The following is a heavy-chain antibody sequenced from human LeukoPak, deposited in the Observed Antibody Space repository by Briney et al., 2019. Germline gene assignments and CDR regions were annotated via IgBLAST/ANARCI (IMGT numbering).Heavy chain of an antibody. Sequence: SETLSLTCAVYGGSFSGYSWSWIRQPPGKGLEWIGEINHSGSTNYNPSLKSRVTISVDTSKNQFSLKLSSVTAADTAVYYCARGHRDYDFWSGYLRGDFDPWGQGTLVTVSS. CDR1: GGSFSGYS. V-gene: IGHV4-34*01. J-gene: IGHJ5*02. CDR3: ARGHRDYDFWSGYLRGDFDP. D-gene: IGHD3-3*01. CDR2: INHSGST.